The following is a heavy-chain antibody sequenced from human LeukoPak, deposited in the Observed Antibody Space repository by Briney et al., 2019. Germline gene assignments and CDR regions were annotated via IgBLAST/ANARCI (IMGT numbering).Heavy chain of an antibody. V-gene: IGHV3-23*01. CDR2: ISGSGGST. D-gene: IGHD6-19*01. CDR3: ARDIEEWLVKGGGCFDY. Sequence: GGSLRPSCAASGFTFSSHAMSWVRQAPGEGLEWVPAISGSGGSTYYADSVKGRFTISRDHSKNTLYLQMNSLRAEDTAVYYGARDIEEWLVKGGGCFDYWGQGTLVTVSS. J-gene: IGHJ4*02. CDR1: GFTFSSHA.